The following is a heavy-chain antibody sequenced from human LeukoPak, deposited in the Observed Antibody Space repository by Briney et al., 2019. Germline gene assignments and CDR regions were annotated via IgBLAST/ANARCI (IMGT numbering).Heavy chain of an antibody. J-gene: IGHJ4*02. Sequence: ASVKVSCKASGYTFTGYYMHWVRQAPGQGLEWMGWISAYNGNTKYAQKLQGRVTMTTDTSTSTSYMELRSLRSDDTAVYYCARDLSAASSSGHREDYWGQGTLVTVSS. D-gene: IGHD6-19*01. CDR1: GYTFTGYY. CDR3: ARDLSAASSSGHREDY. V-gene: IGHV1-18*04. CDR2: ISAYNGNT.